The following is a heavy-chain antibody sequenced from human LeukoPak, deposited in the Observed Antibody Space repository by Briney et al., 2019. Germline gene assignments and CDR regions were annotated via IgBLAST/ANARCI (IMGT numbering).Heavy chain of an antibody. V-gene: IGHV3-30*04. CDR3: AREIGTTTVTTRGLRYGGMDV. D-gene: IGHD4-17*01. J-gene: IGHJ6*02. CDR2: ISYNGRND. Sequence: HPGGSLRLSCAASGFTFSSYAMHWVRQAPGKGLEWVAVISYNGRNDYYADSVKGRFTISRDISKNTLFLQMNSLRVEDTAMYYCAREIGTTTVTTRGLRYGGMDVWGQGTTVTVSS. CDR1: GFTFSSYA.